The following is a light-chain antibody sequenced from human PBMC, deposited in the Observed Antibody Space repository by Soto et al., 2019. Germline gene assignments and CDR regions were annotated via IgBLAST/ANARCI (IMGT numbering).Light chain of an antibody. J-gene: IGKJ4*01. CDR3: QQYKSYPLT. CDR1: QGISTS. CDR2: AAS. Sequence: DIQMTQSPSSLSASVGDRVTITCRASQGISTSLAWFQQKPGKAPKSLIYAASNLQSGVPSKFSGSGSGTDFTLTITSLQPEDFATYYCQQYKSYPLTFGGGTKVEIK. V-gene: IGKV1-16*02.